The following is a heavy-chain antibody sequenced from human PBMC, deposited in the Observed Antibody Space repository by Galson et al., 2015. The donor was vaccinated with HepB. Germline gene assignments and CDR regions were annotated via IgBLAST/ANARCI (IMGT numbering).Heavy chain of an antibody. CDR3: ARTPLRFLEWFLFDY. V-gene: IGHV2-70*11. CDR1: GFSLSTSGMC. J-gene: IGHJ4*02. D-gene: IGHD3-3*01. Sequence: PALVKPTQTLTLTCTFSGFSLSTSGMCVSWIRQPPGKALEWLARIDWDDDKYYSTSLKTRLTISKDTSKNQVVLTMTNMDPVDTATYYCARTPLRFLEWFLFDYWGQGTQVTVSS. CDR2: IDWDDDK.